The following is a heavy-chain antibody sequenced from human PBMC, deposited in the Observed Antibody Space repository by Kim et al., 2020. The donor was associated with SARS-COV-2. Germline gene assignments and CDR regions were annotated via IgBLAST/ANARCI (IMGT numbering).Heavy chain of an antibody. J-gene: IGHJ2*01. V-gene: IGHV3-21*01. CDR1: GFTFSSYS. D-gene: IGHD1-7*01. Sequence: GGSLRLSCAASGFTFSSYSMNWVRQAPGKGLEWVSSISSSSSYIYYADSVKGRFTISRDNAKNSLYLQMNSLRAEDTAVYYCARDRGKSELELLWRYFDLWGRGTLVTVSS. CDR2: ISSSSSYI. CDR3: ARDRGKSELELLWRYFDL.